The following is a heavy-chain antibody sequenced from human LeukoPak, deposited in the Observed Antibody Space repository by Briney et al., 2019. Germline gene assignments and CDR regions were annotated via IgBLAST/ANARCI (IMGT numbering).Heavy chain of an antibody. CDR3: ATTYYDFWAGMGAFDI. Sequence: SETLSLTCTVSGGSISSGDYYWSWSRQPPGKGLEWIGYIYYSGSTYYNPSLKSRVTISVDTSKNQFSLKLSSVTAADTAVYYCATTYYDFWAGMGAFDIWGQGTMVTVSS. CDR1: GGSISSGDYY. CDR2: IYYSGST. V-gene: IGHV4-30-4*01. J-gene: IGHJ3*02. D-gene: IGHD3-3*01.